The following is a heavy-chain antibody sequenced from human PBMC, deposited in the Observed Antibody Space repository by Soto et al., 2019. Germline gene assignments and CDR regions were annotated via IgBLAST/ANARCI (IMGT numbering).Heavy chain of an antibody. D-gene: IGHD1-1*01. J-gene: IGHJ6*03. V-gene: IGHV1-18*01. Sequence: QDRLVQSGVEVKKPGASVRVSCKASGYSFTNYGITWVRQAPGQGFEWMGWISTYNGNTNYAQKFQGRVNLTTDASTSTAYLEVRSLRSDDTAVYYCARDRGVAPPVSGNTHYYYYMDVWGKGTTVTVSS. CDR2: ISTYNGNT. CDR3: ARDRGVAPPVSGNTHYYYYMDV. CDR1: GYSFTNYG.